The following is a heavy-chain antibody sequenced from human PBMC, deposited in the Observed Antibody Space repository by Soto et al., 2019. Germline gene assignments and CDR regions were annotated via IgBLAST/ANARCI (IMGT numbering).Heavy chain of an antibody. Sequence: QVQLPESGPGLVKPSETLSLTCTVTGGSISSYYWSWIRQPPGKGLEWIGYIYYSGSTNYNPSLKSRGTISVDTSTNPFSLKLSSVTAADAAVYYCARRYGACFDYWGQGTLVTVSS. CDR3: ARRYGACFDY. CDR2: IYYSGST. CDR1: GGSISSYY. J-gene: IGHJ4*02. V-gene: IGHV4-59*12. D-gene: IGHD4-17*01.